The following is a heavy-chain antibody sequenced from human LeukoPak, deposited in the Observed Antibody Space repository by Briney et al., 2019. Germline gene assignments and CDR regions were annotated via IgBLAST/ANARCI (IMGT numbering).Heavy chain of an antibody. CDR2: ISNSGGRT. CDR1: GFTFSSYA. CDR3: AKSYNGHEPKPDY. D-gene: IGHD5-12*01. Sequence: PGGSLRLSCAASGFTFSSYAMSWVRQAPGKGLEWVSSISNSGGRTFYTDSVKGRFTISRDNSKITLYLQMNSLRAEDTAVYYCAKSYNGHEPKPDYWGQETLVTVSS. J-gene: IGHJ4*02. V-gene: IGHV3-23*01.